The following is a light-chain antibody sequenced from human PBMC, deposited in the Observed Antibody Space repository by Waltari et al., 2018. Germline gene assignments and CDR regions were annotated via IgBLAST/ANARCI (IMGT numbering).Light chain of an antibody. CDR1: QNIGSS. Sequence: DIQMTQSPSTLPASVGDSVTITCRASQNIGSSLVWYQQKSGKAPKLLIYEASSLQFGVPSRFSGRGSGAEFTLTIASLQPDDFAAYYCQQYKTSPTWTFGQGTRVELK. CDR3: QQYKTSPTWT. V-gene: IGKV1-5*03. CDR2: EAS. J-gene: IGKJ1*01.